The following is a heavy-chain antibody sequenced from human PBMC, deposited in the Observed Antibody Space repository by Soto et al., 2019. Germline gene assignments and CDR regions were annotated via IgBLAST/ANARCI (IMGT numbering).Heavy chain of an antibody. CDR3: ARINPGAGSYYAMDV. CDR2: IYYTGST. CDR1: GYSISSSNW. V-gene: IGHV4-28*01. Sequence: SETLSLTCAVSGYSISSSNWWGWIRQPPGKGLEWIGYIYYTGSTHYNPSLKSRVTMSVDTSKNQFSLKLSSVTAVDTAVYYCARINPGAGSYYAMDVWGQGTTVT. D-gene: IGHD3-10*01. J-gene: IGHJ6*02.